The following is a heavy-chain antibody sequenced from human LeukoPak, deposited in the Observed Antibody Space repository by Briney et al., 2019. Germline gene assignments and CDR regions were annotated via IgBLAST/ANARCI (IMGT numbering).Heavy chain of an antibody. Sequence: ASVKVSCKASGYTFTSYDINWVRQATGQGLEWMGWMNPNSGNTGYAQKFQGRVTMTRNTSISTAYMELSSLRSEDTAVYYCARNLITIFGVVIQAFACWGQGTLVTVSS. V-gene: IGHV1-8*01. J-gene: IGHJ4*02. CDR2: MNPNSGNT. D-gene: IGHD3-3*01. CDR1: GYTFTSYD. CDR3: ARNLITIFGVVIQAFAC.